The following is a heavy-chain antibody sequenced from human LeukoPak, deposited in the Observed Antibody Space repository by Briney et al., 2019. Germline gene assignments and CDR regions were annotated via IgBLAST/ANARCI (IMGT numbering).Heavy chain of an antibody. CDR2: IHPTDGST. CDR3: ARANGGGLDY. CDR1: GYTFSTYY. D-gene: IGHD3-10*01. Sequence: GASVKVSCKTSGYTFSTYYMHWLRQAPGQGLEWLGIIHPTDGSTTYTQKIQGRVNITRNTATGTVYLELSSLRSEERALYWCARANGGGLDYWGQGTLITVSS. V-gene: IGHV1-46*01. J-gene: IGHJ4*02.